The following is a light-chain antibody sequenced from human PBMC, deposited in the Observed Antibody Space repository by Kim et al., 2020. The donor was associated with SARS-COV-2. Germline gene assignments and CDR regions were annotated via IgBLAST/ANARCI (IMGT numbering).Light chain of an antibody. J-gene: IGLJ1*01. CDR2: GKN. CDR1: SLRRFY. CDR3: NSRDSSGNSYV. V-gene: IGLV3-19*01. Sequence: SSELTQDPAVSVALGQTVSITCQGDSLRRFYASWYQVKPGQAPVFVLYGKNNRPSGIPDRFSGSSSGNTASMTIIGAQAEDEAEYYCNSRDSSGNSYVFGTGTKVSVL.